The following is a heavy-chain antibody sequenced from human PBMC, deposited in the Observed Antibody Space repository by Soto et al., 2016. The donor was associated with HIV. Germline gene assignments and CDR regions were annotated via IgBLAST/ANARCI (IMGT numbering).Heavy chain of an antibody. J-gene: IGHJ2*01. V-gene: IGHV3-48*01. CDR3: ARDRASPGYCSGGNCYSYWYFDL. Sequence: EVQLVESGGGLVQPGGSLRLSCAASGFTFRSYSMNWVRQAPGKGLDWISYISSSGSNIYYADSVKGRFTISRDNAKNSLYLQMNSLRVEDTAVYYCARDRASPGYCSGGNCYSYWYFDLWGRGHPGHCLL. CDR2: ISSSGSNI. CDR1: GFTFRSYS. D-gene: IGHD2-15*01.